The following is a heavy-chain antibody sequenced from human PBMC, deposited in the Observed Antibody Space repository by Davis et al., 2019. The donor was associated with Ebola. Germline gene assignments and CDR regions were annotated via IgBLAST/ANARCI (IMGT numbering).Heavy chain of an antibody. V-gene: IGHV3-73*01. CDR1: GFTFSSYG. CDR2: IRSKANSYAT. CDR3: TRQGGY. J-gene: IGHJ4*02. Sequence: GESLKISCAAAGFTFSSYGMHWVRQASGKGLEWVGRIRSKANSYATAYAASVKGRFTISRDDSKNTAYLQMNSLKTEDTAVYYCTRQGGYWGQGTLVTVSS.